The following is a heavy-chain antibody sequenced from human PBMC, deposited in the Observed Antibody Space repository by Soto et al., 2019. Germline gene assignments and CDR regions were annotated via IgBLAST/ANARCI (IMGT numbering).Heavy chain of an antibody. D-gene: IGHD3-10*01. Sequence: QVQLMESGGGVVQPGRSLRLSCAASGFTFSSYAMHWVRQAPGKGLEWVAVISYDGSNKYYADSVKGRFTISRDISKNTLYLQMNSLRAEDTAVYYCARAGGMDVWGQGTTVTVSS. CDR3: ARAGGMDV. J-gene: IGHJ6*02. V-gene: IGHV3-30-3*01. CDR2: ISYDGSNK. CDR1: GFTFSSYA.